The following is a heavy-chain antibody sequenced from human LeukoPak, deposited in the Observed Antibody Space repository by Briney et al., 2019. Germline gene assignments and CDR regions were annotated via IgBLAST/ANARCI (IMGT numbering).Heavy chain of an antibody. Sequence: PGRSLRLSCAASGFTFSSYAMHWVRQAPGEGLEWVAVISYDGSNKYYADSVKGRFTISRDNSKNTLYLQMNSLRAEDTAVYYCARDRGGSYNWGQGTLVTVSS. V-gene: IGHV3-30*04. CDR3: ARDRGGSYN. CDR2: ISYDGSNK. CDR1: GFTFSSYA. J-gene: IGHJ4*02. D-gene: IGHD1-26*01.